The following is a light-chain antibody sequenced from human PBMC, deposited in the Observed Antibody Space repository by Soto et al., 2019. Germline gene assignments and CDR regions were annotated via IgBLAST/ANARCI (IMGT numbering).Light chain of an antibody. Sequence: DIQMTQSTSTLSGSVGDRVTITCRASQTISSWLAWYQQKPGKAPKFLIYDASNLESGVPSRFSGNGSGTEFTLTISSLQPDDFATYYCQQYNTYSTFGQGTRLEIK. CDR1: QTISSW. V-gene: IGKV1-5*01. CDR3: QQYNTYST. CDR2: DAS. J-gene: IGKJ5*01.